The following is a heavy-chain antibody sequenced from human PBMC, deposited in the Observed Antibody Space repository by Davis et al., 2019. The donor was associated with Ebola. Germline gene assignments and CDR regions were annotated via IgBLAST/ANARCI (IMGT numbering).Heavy chain of an antibody. CDR2: MNPNSGNT. CDR1: GYTFTSYD. CDR3: ARGWRTRVLVVSYYYYGMDV. D-gene: IGHD2-8*02. J-gene: IGHJ6*02. V-gene: IGHV1-8*01. Sequence: ASVKVSCKASGYTFTSYDINWVRQATGQGLEWMGWMNPNSGNTGYAQKFQGRVTMTRNTSISTAYMELSSLRSEDTAVYYCARGWRTRVLVVSYYYYGMDVWGQGTTVTVSS.